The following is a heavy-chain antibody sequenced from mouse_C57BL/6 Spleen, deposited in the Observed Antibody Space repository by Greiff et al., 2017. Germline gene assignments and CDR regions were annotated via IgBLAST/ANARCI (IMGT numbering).Heavy chain of an antibody. CDR3: ARWSTMVTTDYFDY. J-gene: IGHJ2*01. D-gene: IGHD2-2*01. V-gene: IGHV1-81*01. CDR1: GYTFTSYG. Sequence: VKLQESGAELARPGASVKLSCKASGYTFTSYGISWVKQRTGQGLEWIGEIYPRSGNTYYNEKFKGKATLTADKSASTAYMELRSLTSEDSSVYFCARWSTMVTTDYFDYWGQGTTLTVSS. CDR2: IYPRSGNT.